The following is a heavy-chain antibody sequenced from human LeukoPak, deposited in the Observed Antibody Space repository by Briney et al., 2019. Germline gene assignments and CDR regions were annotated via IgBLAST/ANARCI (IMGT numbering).Heavy chain of an antibody. CDR1: GGSIISYY. D-gene: IGHD4-17*01. J-gene: IGHJ4*02. CDR2: IYTSGST. Sequence: SETLSLTCTVSGGSIISYYWSWIRQPAGKGLEWIGRIYTSGSTNYNPSLKSRVTMSVDTSKNQFSLKLSSVTAADTAVYYCARLTPDYGDFGTFDYWGQGTLVTVSS. CDR3: ARLTPDYGDFGTFDY. V-gene: IGHV4-4*07.